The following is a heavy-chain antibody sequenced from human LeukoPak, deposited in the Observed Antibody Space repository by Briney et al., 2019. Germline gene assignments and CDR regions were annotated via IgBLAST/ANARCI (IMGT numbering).Heavy chain of an antibody. Sequence: SSETLSLTCTVSGYSISSDYYWAWIRQPPGKGLEWIGSIYHSGSTYYNPSLKSRVTISVDTSKNQFSLKLSSVTAADTAVYYCARVYYSSSYDYWYFDLWGRGTLVTVSS. D-gene: IGHD6-13*01. CDR1: GYSISSDYY. CDR2: IYHSGST. J-gene: IGHJ2*01. CDR3: ARVYYSSSYDYWYFDL. V-gene: IGHV4-38-2*02.